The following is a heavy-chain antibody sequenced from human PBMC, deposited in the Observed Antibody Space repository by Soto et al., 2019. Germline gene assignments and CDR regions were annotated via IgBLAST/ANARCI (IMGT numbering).Heavy chain of an antibody. CDR2: INTSGGNT. D-gene: IGHD2-2*01. Sequence: EVQMLESGGGLVQPGGSLRLSCAASGFTFSSYAMSWVRQAPGKGLEWVSGINTSGGNTYYADSVRGRFTISRDNSKNTLYLQMNSLRAEDTAVYHCATNNRYHDEGVWGQGTTVSVSS. CDR1: GFTFSSYA. CDR3: ATNNRYHDEGV. V-gene: IGHV3-23*01. J-gene: IGHJ6*02.